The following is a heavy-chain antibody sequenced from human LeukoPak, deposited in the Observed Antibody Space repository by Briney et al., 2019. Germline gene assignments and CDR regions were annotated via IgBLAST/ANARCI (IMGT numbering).Heavy chain of an antibody. CDR3: ARRGYNYGSIDY. CDR1: GGSISSSSYY. D-gene: IGHD5-18*01. V-gene: IGHV4-39*01. J-gene: IGHJ4*02. Sequence: PSETLSLTCTVSGGSISSSSYYWGLIRQPPEELLELIGSIYYSGSTYYNPSLKSRVTISIDTSKNQFSLKLSSVTAADTAVYYCARRGYNYGSIDYWGQGTLVTVSS. CDR2: IYYSGST.